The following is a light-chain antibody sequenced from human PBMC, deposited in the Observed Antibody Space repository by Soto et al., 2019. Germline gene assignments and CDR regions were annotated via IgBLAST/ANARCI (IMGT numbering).Light chain of an antibody. CDR2: GAS. CDR3: QQYYNWPAYT. CDR1: ETVRTN. V-gene: IGKV3-15*01. J-gene: IGKJ2*01. Sequence: IVMTQSPVTLSVSPGERVTLSCRASETVRTNLAWFQQKPGQTPRLLIFGASTRATGIRTRFTGSGSETEFTLTIDSLQSEDLAVYYCQQYYNWPAYTFGQGTKLEI.